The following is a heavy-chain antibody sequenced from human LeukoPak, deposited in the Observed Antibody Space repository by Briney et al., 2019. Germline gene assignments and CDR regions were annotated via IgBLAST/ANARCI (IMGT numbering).Heavy chain of an antibody. CDR3: ARFVRAHRSYYYGMDV. CDR1: GGSISSGGYS. D-gene: IGHD3-16*02. J-gene: IGHJ6*02. CDR2: IYHSGST. V-gene: IGHV4-30-2*01. Sequence: SQTLSLTCAVSGGSISSGGYSWSWIRQPPGKGLEWIGYIYHSGSTYYNPSLKSRVTISVDRSKNQFSLKLSSATAADTAVYYCARFVRAHRSYYYGMDVWGQGTTVTVSS.